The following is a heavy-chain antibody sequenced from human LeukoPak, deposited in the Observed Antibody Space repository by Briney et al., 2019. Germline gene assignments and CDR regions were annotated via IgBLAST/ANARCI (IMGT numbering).Heavy chain of an antibody. J-gene: IGHJ4*02. Sequence: GGSLRLSCAASGFTFSDYSMNWVRQAPGKGLEWVSYIDGSGDTIYYADSVKGRFTISRDNAKNSLDLQMNSLRDEDTAVYYCSRRFDCWGQGTLVTASS. CDR1: GFTFSDYS. CDR2: IDGSGDTI. CDR3: SRRFDC. V-gene: IGHV3-48*02.